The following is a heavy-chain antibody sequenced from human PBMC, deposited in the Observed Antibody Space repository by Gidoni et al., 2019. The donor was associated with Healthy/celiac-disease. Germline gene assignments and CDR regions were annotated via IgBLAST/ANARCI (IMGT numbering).Heavy chain of an antibody. CDR1: GFTFRSYG. V-gene: IGHV3-30*18. CDR2: ISYDGSNK. D-gene: IGHD1-26*01. Sequence: QVQLVESGGGVVQPGRSLRLSCAASGFTFRSYGMHWVRQAPGKGLEWVAVISYDGSNKYYADSVKGRFTISRDNSKNTLYLQMNSLRAEDTAVYYCAKVGSGSYLYLFDYWGQGTLVTVSS. J-gene: IGHJ4*02. CDR3: AKVGSGSYLYLFDY.